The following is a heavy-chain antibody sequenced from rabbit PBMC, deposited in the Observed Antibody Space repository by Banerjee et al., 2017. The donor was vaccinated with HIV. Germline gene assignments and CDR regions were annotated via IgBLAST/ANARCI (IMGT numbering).Heavy chain of an antibody. CDR2: IYAGKGSS. V-gene: IGHV1S7*01. Sequence: QLKETGGGLVQPGGSLTLSCKASGFDFSSYYMNWVRQAPGKGLEWIGRIYAGKGSSDYANWVNGRFTISSDSAQNTVDLQMNSLTAADTATYFCARDYDYNGWNLRGPGTLVTVS. J-gene: IGHJ4*01. CDR1: GFDFSSYY. D-gene: IGHD4-1*01. CDR3: ARDYDYNGWNL.